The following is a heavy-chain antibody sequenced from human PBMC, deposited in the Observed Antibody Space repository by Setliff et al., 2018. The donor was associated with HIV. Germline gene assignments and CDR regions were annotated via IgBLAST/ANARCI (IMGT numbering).Heavy chain of an antibody. Sequence: PGGSLRLSCAASGFTFSTYAMHWVRQAPGKGLEWVAVISYDISEKYYADSVKGRFTISRDNSKNTLYLQMNSLRAEDTAVYYCAKGTYSYDSSGWSAWGQGTLVTVSS. V-gene: IGHV3-30*07. D-gene: IGHD3-22*01. CDR1: GFTFSTYA. CDR3: AKGTYSYDSSGWSA. CDR2: ISYDISEK. J-gene: IGHJ5*02.